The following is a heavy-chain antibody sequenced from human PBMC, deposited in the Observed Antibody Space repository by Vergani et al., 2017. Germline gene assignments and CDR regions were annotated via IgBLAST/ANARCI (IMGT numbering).Heavy chain of an antibody. J-gene: IGHJ4*02. V-gene: IGHV3-48*01. CDR3: AKPMEGGTYDFDY. Sequence: EVQLVESGGGLVQPGGSLRLSCAASGFTFSSYSMNWVRQAPGKGLEWVSYISSSSSTIYYADSVKVRFTISRDNDKNSLYLQMNSLRAEDTAVYYCAKPMEGGTYDFDYWGQGTLVTVSS. CDR1: GFTFSSYS. D-gene: IGHD1-1*01. CDR2: ISSSSSTI.